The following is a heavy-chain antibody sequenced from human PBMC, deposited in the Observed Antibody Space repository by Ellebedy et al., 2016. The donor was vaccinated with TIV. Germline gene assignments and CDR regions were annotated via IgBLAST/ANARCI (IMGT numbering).Heavy chain of an antibody. CDR3: ARDGYYGSGSYYNPINWFDP. D-gene: IGHD3-10*01. CDR2: ISYDGSNK. Sequence: GESLKISXAASGFTFSSYAMSWVRQAPGKGLEWVAVISYDGSNKYYADPVKGRFTISRDNSKNTLYLQMNSLRAEDTAVYYCARDGYYGSGSYYNPINWFDPWGQGTLVTVSS. V-gene: IGHV3-30-3*01. CDR1: GFTFSSYA. J-gene: IGHJ5*02.